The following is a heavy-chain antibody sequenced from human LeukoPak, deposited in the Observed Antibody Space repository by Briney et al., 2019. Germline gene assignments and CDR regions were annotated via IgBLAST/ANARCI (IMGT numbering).Heavy chain of an antibody. V-gene: IGHV3-48*04. CDR3: LNVETGY. CDR1: GFIFRNYR. D-gene: IGHD1-1*01. J-gene: IGHJ4*02. CDR2: ISSSGDTM. Sequence: SGGSLRLSCVASGFIFRNYRMNWARQAPGKGLEWNSHISSSGDTMYYAASVKGRFTISRDNAKNSLYLQMNSLRGEDTAVYYCLNVETGYWGQGTLVTVSS.